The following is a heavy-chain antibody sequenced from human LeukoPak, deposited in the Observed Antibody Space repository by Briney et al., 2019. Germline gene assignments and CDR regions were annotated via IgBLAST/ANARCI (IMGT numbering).Heavy chain of an antibody. CDR1: GYTFTSYA. D-gene: IGHD6-19*01. V-gene: IGHV1-3*01. CDR3: ARRIAVAGVGYYYYGVDV. CDR2: INAGSGNT. J-gene: IGHJ6*02. Sequence: ASVKVSCKASGYTFTSYAIHWVRQAPGQRLEWMGWINAGSGNTKYSQKFQGRVTITRDTSASTAYMELSSLRSEDTAVYYCARRIAVAGVGYYYYGVDVWGQGTTVTVSS.